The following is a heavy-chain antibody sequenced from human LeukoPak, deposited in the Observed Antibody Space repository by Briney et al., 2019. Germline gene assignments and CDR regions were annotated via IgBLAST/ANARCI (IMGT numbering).Heavy chain of an antibody. CDR3: AKGLGFLPQFDY. CDR1: GFTFNTEA. D-gene: IGHD1-26*01. Sequence: PGGSLRLSCTASGFTFNTEAMTWVRQAPGKGLEWVSTISDSGGTTYYTDSVKGRFTISRDNSKKIVSLQMSSLRAGDTALYYCAKGLGFLPQFDYWSQGSLVAVSS. J-gene: IGHJ4*02. CDR2: ISDSGGTT. V-gene: IGHV3-23*01.